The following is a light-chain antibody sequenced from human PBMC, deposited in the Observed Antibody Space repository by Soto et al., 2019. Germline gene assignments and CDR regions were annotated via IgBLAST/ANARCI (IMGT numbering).Light chain of an antibody. J-gene: IGLJ1*01. V-gene: IGLV1-40*01. Sequence: QSVLTLPPSVSGAPGQRVTISCTGSCSNIGAGYDVHWYLQLPVTAPKLLIYGNTNRPSGVPDRFSGSKSGSSASLAITGLQAEDEADYYCQSHDSSLHASVFGTGTKVTVL. CDR1: CSNIGAGYD. CDR2: GNT. CDR3: QSHDSSLHASV.